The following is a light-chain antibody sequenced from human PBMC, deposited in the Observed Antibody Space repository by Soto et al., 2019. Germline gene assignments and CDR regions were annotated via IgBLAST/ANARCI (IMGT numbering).Light chain of an antibody. V-gene: IGLV2-8*01. Sequence: QSALTQPPSASGSPGQSVTISCTGTSSDVGRYNYVSWYQQNPGKAPKLMIYEVTKRPSGVPDRFSGSKSGNTDSLTVSGLQAEDEADYYCSSYAGNNNLIFGGGTKVTVL. J-gene: IGLJ2*01. CDR3: SSYAGNNNLI. CDR2: EVT. CDR1: SSDVGRYNY.